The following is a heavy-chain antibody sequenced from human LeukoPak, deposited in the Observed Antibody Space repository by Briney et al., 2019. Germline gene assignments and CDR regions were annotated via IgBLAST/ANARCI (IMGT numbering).Heavy chain of an antibody. D-gene: IGHD2/OR15-2a*01. CDR2: ISGSGDNT. J-gene: IGHJ6*01. V-gene: IGHV3-23*01. Sequence: GGSLRLSCAASGFTFSGFAMRWVRRTPGKGLEGVSGISGSGDNTLYAASVKGRFTISRDNSKNTLYLEMNSLRAEDTAIYYCAKMKGHPLQKYYMDVWGQGTTVTVSS. CDR1: GFTFSGFA. CDR3: AKMKGHPLQKYYMDV.